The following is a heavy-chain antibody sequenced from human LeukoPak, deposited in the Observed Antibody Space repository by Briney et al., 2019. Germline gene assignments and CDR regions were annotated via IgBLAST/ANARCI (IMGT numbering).Heavy chain of an antibody. CDR1: GGSISSYY. CDR2: IYYSGST. D-gene: IGHD6-13*01. CDR3: ARRPQLVYDY. V-gene: IGHV4-59*08. Sequence: SETLSLTCTVSGGSISSYYWSWIRQPPGKGLEWIGYIYYSGSTNYNPSLKSRVTISVDTSKNQFSLKLSSVTAADTAVYYCARRPQLVYDYWGQGTLVIVSS. J-gene: IGHJ4*02.